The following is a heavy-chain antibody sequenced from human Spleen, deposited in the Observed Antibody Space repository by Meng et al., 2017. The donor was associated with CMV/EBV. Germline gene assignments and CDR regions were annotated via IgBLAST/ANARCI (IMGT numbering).Heavy chain of an antibody. Sequence: SGESISGGDYYWSWIRQPPGKGLEWIGYIYYSRSTYYNPSIKSRVTISVDTSKNQFSQKLNFVTAADTAVYYCARDPRIATEDWFDPWGQGTLVTVSS. D-gene: IGHD6-13*01. V-gene: IGHV4-30-4*08. CDR1: GESISGGDYY. J-gene: IGHJ5*02. CDR2: IYYSRST. CDR3: ARDPRIATEDWFDP.